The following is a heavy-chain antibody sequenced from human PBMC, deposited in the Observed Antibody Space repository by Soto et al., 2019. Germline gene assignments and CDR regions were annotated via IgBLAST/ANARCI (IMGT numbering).Heavy chain of an antibody. V-gene: IGHV3-23*01. CDR1: GFTFSSYA. CDR3: AKIPPFLIPPHDAFDI. Sequence: GGSLRLSCAASGFTFSSYAMSWVRQAPGKGLEWVSAFSGSGGSTYYADSVKGRFTISRDNSKNTLYLQMNSLRAEDTAVYYCAKIPPFLIPPHDAFDIWGQGTMVTVSS. CDR2: FSGSGGST. D-gene: IGHD3-3*01. J-gene: IGHJ3*02.